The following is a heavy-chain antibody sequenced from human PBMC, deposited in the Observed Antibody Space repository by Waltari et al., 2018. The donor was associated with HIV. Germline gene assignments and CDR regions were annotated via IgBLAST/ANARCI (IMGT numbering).Heavy chain of an antibody. CDR1: GPSISSRRYY. V-gene: IGHV4-39*01. D-gene: IGHD3-10*01. Sequence: QLLLPESGPGLVRPSETLSLTCPVTGPSISSRRYYWGWVRQHPGKGLKWILSTMYSVSTSNNPSLKSRVAISVDTSRNQFSLNLTSVTAADTALYYCARHDGTSYYLGSDMNPRPFSFWFASWGQGILVTVSS. J-gene: IGHJ5*01. CDR3: ARHDGTSYYLGSDMNPRPFSFWFAS. CDR2: TMYSVST.